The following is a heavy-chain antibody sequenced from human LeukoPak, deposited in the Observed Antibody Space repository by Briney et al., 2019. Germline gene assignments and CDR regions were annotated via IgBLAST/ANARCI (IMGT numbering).Heavy chain of an antibody. V-gene: IGHV4-59*01. D-gene: IGHD1-26*01. Sequence: SETLSLTCTVSGGSISSYYWSWIRQPPGKGLEWIGYIYYSGSTNYNPSLKSRITTSVDTSKNQFSLKLSSVTAADTAVYYCARDMTYTGSYSPFDYWGQGTLVTVSS. CDR3: ARDMTYTGSYSPFDY. CDR2: IYYSGST. CDR1: GGSISSYY. J-gene: IGHJ4*02.